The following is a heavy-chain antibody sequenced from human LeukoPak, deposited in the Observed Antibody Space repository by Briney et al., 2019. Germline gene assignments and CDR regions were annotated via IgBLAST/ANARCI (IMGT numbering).Heavy chain of an antibody. CDR3: ARIDFWSGYGYMDV. Sequence: SQTLSLTCTVSGGSISSGGYYWSWIRQPAGKGLEWIGRIYTSGSTYYNPSLKSRVTISVDTSKNQFSLKLSSVTAADTAVYYCARIDFWSGYGYMDVWGKGTTVTVSS. CDR1: GGSISSGGYY. V-gene: IGHV4-61*02. CDR2: IYTSGST. D-gene: IGHD3-3*01. J-gene: IGHJ6*03.